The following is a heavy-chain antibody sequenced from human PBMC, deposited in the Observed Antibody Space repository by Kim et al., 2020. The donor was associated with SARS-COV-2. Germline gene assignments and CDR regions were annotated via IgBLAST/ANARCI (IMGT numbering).Heavy chain of an antibody. CDR1: GFTFGNYA. J-gene: IGHJ4*02. CDR2: ITNSGGDT. V-gene: IGHV3-23*01. Sequence: GGSLRLSCVASGFTFGNYAMSWVRQAPGKGLEWVSVITNSGGDTYYADSVKGRFTISRDNSKNTLYLQMSSLRADDTAVYYCAKEAFGSGCFIHYWGQGTLVTVSS. CDR3: AKEAFGSGCFIHY. D-gene: IGHD3-10*01.